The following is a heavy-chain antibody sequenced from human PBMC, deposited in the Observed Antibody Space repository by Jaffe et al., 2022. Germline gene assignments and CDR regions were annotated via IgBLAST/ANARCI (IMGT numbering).Heavy chain of an antibody. CDR1: GFTFGDFS. CDR2: ISGKRYSGTT. D-gene: IGHD3-10*01. J-gene: IGHJ4*02. CDR3: ARGGIVRGDSLDY. Sequence: DVQLVESGGGLVQPGRSLRLSCTASGFTFGDFSMNWVRQAPGKGLEWVGLISGKRYSGTTEYAASVKGRFTISRDDPKSSAYLQMNSLRTEDTALYYCARGGIVRGDSLDYWGQGTLVTVSS. V-gene: IGHV3-49*04.